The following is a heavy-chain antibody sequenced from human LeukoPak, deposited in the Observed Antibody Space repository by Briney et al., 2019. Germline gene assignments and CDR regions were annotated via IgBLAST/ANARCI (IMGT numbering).Heavy chain of an antibody. CDR2: ISSSSSTI. J-gene: IGHJ4*02. V-gene: IGHV3-48*01. CDR3: AKMNRVVVPAAHPDY. D-gene: IGHD2-2*01. Sequence: PGGSLRLSCAASGFTFSSYSMNWVRQAPGKGLEWVSYISSSSSTIYYADSVKGRFTISRDNAKNSLYLQMNSLRAEDTAVYYCAKMNRVVVPAAHPDYWGQGTLVTVSS. CDR1: GFTFSSYS.